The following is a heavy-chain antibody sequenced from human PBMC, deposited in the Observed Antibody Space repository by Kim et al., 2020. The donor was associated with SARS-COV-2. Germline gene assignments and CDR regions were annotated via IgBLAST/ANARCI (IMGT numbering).Heavy chain of an antibody. V-gene: IGHV1-69*13. D-gene: IGHD3-3*01. CDR3: ARERIVMIFGVTYGMDV. CDR1: GGTFSSYA. Sequence: SVKVSCKASGGTFSSYAISWVRQAPGQGLEWMGGIIPIFGTANYAQKFQGRVTITADESTSTAYMELSSLRSEDTAVYYCARERIVMIFGVTYGMDVWGQGTTVTVSS. CDR2: IIPIFGTA. J-gene: IGHJ6*02.